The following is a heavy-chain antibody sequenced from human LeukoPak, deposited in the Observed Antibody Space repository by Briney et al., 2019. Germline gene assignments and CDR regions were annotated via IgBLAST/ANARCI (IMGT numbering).Heavy chain of an antibody. D-gene: IGHD2-2*01. CDR2: IYYGGST. CDR3: ARQCSSTSCYSY. CDR1: GGSISSSTYY. J-gene: IGHJ4*02. V-gene: IGHV4-39*01. Sequence: PSETLSLTCNVSGGSISSSTYYWGWIRPPPGKGLEWIGNIYYGGSTFYNPSLKSRVTISLDTSKNQFSLKLSSVTAADTAVYFCARQCSSTSCYSYWGQGTLVTVSS.